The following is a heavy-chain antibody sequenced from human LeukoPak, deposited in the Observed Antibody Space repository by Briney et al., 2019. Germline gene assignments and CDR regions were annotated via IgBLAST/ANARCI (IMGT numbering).Heavy chain of an antibody. D-gene: IGHD3-16*02. CDR2: IRSSSSYI. Sequence: GGSLRLSCAAPGFTFSSYSMNWVRQAPGKWLEWISSIRSSSSYIKYADSVKGRFTISRDNAKNSLYLQMNSLRAEDTAVYYCASGDSESYPVYWGQGTLVGVCS. J-gene: IGHJ4*02. V-gene: IGHV3-21*01. CDR1: GFTFSSYS. CDR3: ASGDSESYPVY.